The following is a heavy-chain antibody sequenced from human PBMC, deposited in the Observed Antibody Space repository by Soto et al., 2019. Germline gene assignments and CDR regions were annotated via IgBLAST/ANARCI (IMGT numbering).Heavy chain of an antibody. CDR1: GYTFTSYD. Sequence: QVQLVQSGAEVKKPGASVKVSCKASGYTFTSYDINWVRQATGQGLEWMGWMNPNSGNTGYAQKFQGRVTMTRNTSISTAYMELSSLRSEDTAVYYCARVAVRGFLSGYFPGGYYYYYMDVWGKGTTVTVSS. V-gene: IGHV1-8*01. CDR3: ARVAVRGFLSGYFPGGYYYYYMDV. CDR2: MNPNSGNT. J-gene: IGHJ6*03. D-gene: IGHD3-3*01.